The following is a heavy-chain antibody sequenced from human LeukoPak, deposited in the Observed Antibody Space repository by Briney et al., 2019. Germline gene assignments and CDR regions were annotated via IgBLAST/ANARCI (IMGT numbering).Heavy chain of an antibody. CDR3: ERVEVAATCFDY. D-gene: IGHD2-15*01. J-gene: IGHJ4*02. V-gene: IGHV3-7*01. Sequence: PGVSLRLSCAASGFTLSSYWMSWVRQAPGKGLEGVANIKQDGSEKYYVDSVKGRFTISRDNAKNSLYLQMNSMRAEDTAVYYCERVEVAATCFDYWGQGTLVTVSS. CDR1: GFTLSSYW. CDR2: IKQDGSEK.